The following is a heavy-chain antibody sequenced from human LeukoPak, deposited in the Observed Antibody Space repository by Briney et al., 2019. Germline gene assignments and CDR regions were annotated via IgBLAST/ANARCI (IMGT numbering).Heavy chain of an antibody. CDR2: IYYSGST. J-gene: IGHJ4*02. D-gene: IGHD3-22*01. CDR1: GGSISSSSYY. V-gene: IGHV4-39*07. CDR3: ARDGNYYDSSGYRDY. Sequence: SETLSLTCTVSGGSISSSSYYWGWIRQPPGKGLEWIGSIYYSGSTYYNPSLKSRVTISVDTSKNQFSLKLSSVTAADTAVYYCARDGNYYDSSGYRDYWGQGTLVTVSS.